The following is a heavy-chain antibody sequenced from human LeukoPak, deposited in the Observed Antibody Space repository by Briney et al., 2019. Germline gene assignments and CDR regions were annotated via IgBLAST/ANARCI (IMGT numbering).Heavy chain of an antibody. J-gene: IGHJ6*03. CDR1: GGSISSSSYY. CDR3: ARRGGTVRGLWGPISTSFYYMDV. V-gene: IGHV4-39*07. CDR2: IYYSGST. D-gene: IGHD2-2*01. Sequence: SETLSLTCTVSGGSISSSSYYWGWIRQPPGKGLEWIGSIYYSGSTYYNPSLKSRVTISVDTSKNQFSLKLSSVTAADTAVYYCARRGGTVRGLWGPISTSFYYMDVWGKGTTVTISS.